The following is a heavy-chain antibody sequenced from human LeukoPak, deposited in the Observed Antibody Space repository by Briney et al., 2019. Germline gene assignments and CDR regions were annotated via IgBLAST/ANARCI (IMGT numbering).Heavy chain of an antibody. Sequence: SETLSLTCTVSGGSISSYYWSWIRQPPGKGLEWIGEINHSGSTNYNPSLKSRVTISVDTSKNQFSLKLSSVTAADTAVYYCARHGRITMVRGYAFDIWGQGTMVTVSS. J-gene: IGHJ3*02. V-gene: IGHV4-34*01. CDR3: ARHGRITMVRGYAFDI. CDR2: INHSGST. D-gene: IGHD3-10*01. CDR1: GGSISSYY.